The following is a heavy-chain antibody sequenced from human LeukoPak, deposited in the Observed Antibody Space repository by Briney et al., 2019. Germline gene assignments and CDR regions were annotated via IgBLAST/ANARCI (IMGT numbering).Heavy chain of an antibody. CDR1: GGTFSSYA. CDR2: IIPIFGTA. V-gene: IGHV1-69*05. Sequence: SVKVSCKASGGTFSSYAISWVRQAPGQGLEWMGGIIPIFGTANYAQKFQGRVTITTDESTSTAYMELSSLRSEDTAVYYCARGRPYYDFWSGYYNYYYYYYMDVWGKGTTVTVSS. D-gene: IGHD3-3*01. J-gene: IGHJ6*03. CDR3: ARGRPYYDFWSGYYNYYYYYYMDV.